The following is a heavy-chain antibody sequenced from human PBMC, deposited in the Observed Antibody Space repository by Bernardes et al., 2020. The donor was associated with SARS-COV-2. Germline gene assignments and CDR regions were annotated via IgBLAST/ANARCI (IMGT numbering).Heavy chain of an antibody. J-gene: IGHJ5*02. V-gene: IGHV3-53*01. CDR3: AREDCTSTKCYSYSFDP. CDR2: IYSGGGT. CDR1: GFTVSSSY. Sequence: GGSLRLSCAASGFTVSSSYMNWVRQAPGKGLEWVSVIYSGGGTFYADSVKGRFTVSRDNSKNTVYLQMNSLRADDTAVYYCAREDCTSTKCYSYSFDPWGQGTLVTVSS. D-gene: IGHD2-2*01.